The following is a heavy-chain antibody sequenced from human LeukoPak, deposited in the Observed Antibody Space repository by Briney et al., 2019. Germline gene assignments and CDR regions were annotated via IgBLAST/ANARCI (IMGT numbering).Heavy chain of an antibody. V-gene: IGHV3-48*03. Sequence: PGGSLRLSCAASGFTFSSYEMNWVRQAPGKGLEWVSYISSSGSTIYYADSVKGRFTISRDNAKNSLYLQMNSLRAEDTAVYYCARGLNYDSSGSFDYWGQGTLVTVSS. CDR3: ARGLNYDSSGSFDY. D-gene: IGHD3-22*01. CDR1: GFTFSSYE. CDR2: ISSSGSTI. J-gene: IGHJ4*02.